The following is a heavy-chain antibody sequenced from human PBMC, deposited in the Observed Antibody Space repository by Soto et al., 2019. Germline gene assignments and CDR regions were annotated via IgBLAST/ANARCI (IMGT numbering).Heavy chain of an antibody. CDR3: ARDGQPEQQWLVSNWFDP. CDR2: ISSSGSTI. D-gene: IGHD6-19*01. J-gene: IGHJ5*02. Sequence: PGGSLRLSCAASGFTFSDYYMSWIRQAPGKGLEWVSYISSSGSTIYYADSVKGRFTISRDNAKNSLYLQMNSLRAEDTAVYYCARDGQPEQQWLVSNWFDPWGQGTLVTVSS. CDR1: GFTFSDYY. V-gene: IGHV3-11*01.